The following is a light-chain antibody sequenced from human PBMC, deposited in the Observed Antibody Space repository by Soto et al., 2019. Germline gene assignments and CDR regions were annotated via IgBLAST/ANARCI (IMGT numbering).Light chain of an antibody. CDR2: AAS. CDR1: QGISNN. J-gene: IGKJ3*01. CDR3: QKYSSAPLT. Sequence: DIPMTQSPSSLSASVGDRVAITCRASQGISNNLAWYQQKPGKVPKLLIYAASTVQSGVPARFSGSGSGTDFTLTISSLQPEDVATYYCQKYSSAPLTFGPGTKVDIK. V-gene: IGKV1-27*01.